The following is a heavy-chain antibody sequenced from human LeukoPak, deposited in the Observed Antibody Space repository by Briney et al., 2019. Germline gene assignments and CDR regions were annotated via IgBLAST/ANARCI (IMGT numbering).Heavy chain of an antibody. D-gene: IGHD3-10*01. CDR1: GFTFSNYI. V-gene: IGHV3-48*01. CDR3: ARVGFRGSYYFDY. J-gene: IGHJ4*02. CDR2: VSSGSTTI. Sequence: GGSLRLSCAASGFTFSNYIMNWVRQAPGKGLEWISYVSSGSTTIHYAESVKGRFTISRDNAKDSLYRQMNSLRGEDTAVYYCARVGFRGSYYFDYWGQGTPVTVSS.